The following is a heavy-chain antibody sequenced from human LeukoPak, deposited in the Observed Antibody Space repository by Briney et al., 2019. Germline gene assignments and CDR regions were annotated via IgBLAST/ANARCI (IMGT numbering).Heavy chain of an antibody. CDR3: AKGGPEASAGLSWFDP. CDR1: GYSISSGYY. V-gene: IGHV4-38-2*02. Sequence: SETLSLTCTVSGYSISSGYYWGWIRQPPGKGLEWIGSVYHSGSTYYNPSLKSRVTISVDTSKNQFSLKLSSVTAADTAAYYCAKGGPEASAGLSWFDPWGQGTLVTVSS. J-gene: IGHJ5*02. CDR2: VYHSGST. D-gene: IGHD1-14*01.